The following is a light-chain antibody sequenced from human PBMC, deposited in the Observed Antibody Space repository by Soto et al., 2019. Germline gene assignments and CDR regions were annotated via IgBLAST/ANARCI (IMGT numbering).Light chain of an antibody. J-gene: IGKJ3*01. CDR1: QSLLHSNGYNY. CDR2: LGS. CDR3: MQALQKAS. Sequence: DIVMTQSPLSLPVTPGEPASISCRSSQSLLHSNGYNYLDWYLQKPGQSPQLLIYLGSNRASGVPDRISGSGSGTDFTLKISRVEAEDVGVYYCMQALQKASFCPGTKVDIK. V-gene: IGKV2-28*01.